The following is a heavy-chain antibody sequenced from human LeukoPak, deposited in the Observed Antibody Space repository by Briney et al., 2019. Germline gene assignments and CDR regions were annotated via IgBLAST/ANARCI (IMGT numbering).Heavy chain of an antibody. J-gene: IGHJ3*02. V-gene: IGHV1-69*10. Sequence: ASVKVSCKASGGTFSSYAISWVRQAPGQGLEWMGGIIPIFGIANYAQKFQGRVTITADKSTSTAYMELSSLRSEDTAVYYCAGHYLYYYDSSGHGNAFDIWGQGTMVTVSS. CDR1: GGTFSSYA. CDR2: IIPIFGIA. D-gene: IGHD3-22*01. CDR3: AGHYLYYYDSSGHGNAFDI.